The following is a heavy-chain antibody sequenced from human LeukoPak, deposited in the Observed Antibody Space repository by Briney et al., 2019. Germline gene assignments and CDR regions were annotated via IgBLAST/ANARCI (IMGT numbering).Heavy chain of an antibody. Sequence: SVTVSCKASGGTFSSYTISWVRQAPGQGLEWMGRIIPILGIANYAQKFQGRVTITADKSTSTAYMELSSLRSEDTAVYYCASSLSGSYASDYWGQGTLVTVSP. CDR1: GGTFSSYT. CDR2: IIPILGIA. V-gene: IGHV1-69*02. J-gene: IGHJ4*02. CDR3: ASSLSGSYASDY. D-gene: IGHD1-26*01.